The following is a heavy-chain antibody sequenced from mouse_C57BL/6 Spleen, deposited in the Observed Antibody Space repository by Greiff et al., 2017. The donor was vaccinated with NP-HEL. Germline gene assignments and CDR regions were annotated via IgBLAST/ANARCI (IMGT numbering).Heavy chain of an antibody. D-gene: IGHD4-1*01. CDR3: ARHWGDY. CDR1: GYAFSSSW. CDR2: IYPGDGDT. Sequence: VQLQQSGPELVKPGASVKISCKASGYAFSSSWMNWVKQRPGKGLEWIGRIYPGDGDTNYNGKFKGKATLTADKSSSTAYMQLSSLTSEDSAVYFCARHWGDYWGQGTTLTVSS. V-gene: IGHV1-82*01. J-gene: IGHJ2*01.